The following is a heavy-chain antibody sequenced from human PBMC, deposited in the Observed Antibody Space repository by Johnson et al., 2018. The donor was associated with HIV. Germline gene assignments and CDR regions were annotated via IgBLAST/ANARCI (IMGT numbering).Heavy chain of an antibody. CDR1: GFTFSSYA. V-gene: IGHV3-30*03. J-gene: IGHJ3*02. Sequence: QMQLVESGGGVVQPGRSLRLSCAASGFTFSSYAMHWVRQAPGKGLAWVAVISYDGSDKYYADSVKGRFTISRDNSKNTLYLQLISLRAEDTALYSGAREEVVVDATQDDAFDIWGQGTMVTVSS. CDR3: AREEVVVDATQDDAFDI. CDR2: ISYDGSDK. D-gene: IGHD2-15*01.